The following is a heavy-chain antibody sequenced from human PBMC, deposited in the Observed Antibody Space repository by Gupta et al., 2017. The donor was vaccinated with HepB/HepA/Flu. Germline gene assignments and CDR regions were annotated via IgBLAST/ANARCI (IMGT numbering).Heavy chain of an antibody. CDR2: INHGGST. CDR3: VRGDVAARLQS. Sequence: QVQLQQWGAGLLKPSETLSLTCGVSGSSFSGYYCTWIRQSPGKGLEWIGEINHGGSTSYSPSLKSRASISLDTSQTHFSLTLTSVTAADTGVYYCVRGDVAARLQSWCRGTLVSVSS. V-gene: IGHV4-34*01. J-gene: IGHJ5*02. CDR1: GSSFSGYY. D-gene: IGHD6-6*01.